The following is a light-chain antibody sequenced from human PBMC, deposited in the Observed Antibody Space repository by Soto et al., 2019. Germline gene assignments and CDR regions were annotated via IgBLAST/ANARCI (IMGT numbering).Light chain of an antibody. V-gene: IGLV1-40*01. CDR2: GNS. Sequence: QSVLTQPPSVSGAPGQRVTISCTGSSSNIGTPYDVHWYQQLPGTAPKLLIYGNSNRPSGVPDRFSGSKSGTSASLPITGLQAEDEADYYCQSYDSSLSGHVIFGGGTKLTVL. J-gene: IGLJ2*01. CDR3: QSYDSSLSGHVI. CDR1: SSNIGTPYD.